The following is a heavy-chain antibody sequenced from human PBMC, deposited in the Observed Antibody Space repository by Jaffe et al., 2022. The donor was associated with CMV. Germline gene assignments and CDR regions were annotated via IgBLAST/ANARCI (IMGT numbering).Heavy chain of an antibody. Sequence: QVQLVQSGAEVKKPGSSVKVSCKASGGTFSSYAISWVRQAPGQGLEWMGGIIPIFGTANYAQKFQGRVTITADESTSTAYMELSSLRSEDTAVYYCARDVSQMRLYDSSGLDAFDIWGQGTMVTVSS. V-gene: IGHV1-69*01. CDR2: IIPIFGTA. CDR1: GGTFSSYA. J-gene: IGHJ3*02. CDR3: ARDVSQMRLYDSSGLDAFDI. D-gene: IGHD3-22*01.